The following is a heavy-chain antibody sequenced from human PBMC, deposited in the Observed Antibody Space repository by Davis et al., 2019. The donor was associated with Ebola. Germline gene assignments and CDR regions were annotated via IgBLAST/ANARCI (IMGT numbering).Heavy chain of an antibody. V-gene: IGHV3-23*01. CDR2: ISGSGGST. D-gene: IGHD2-2*01. Sequence: PGGSLRLSCAASGFTFSSYWMSWVRQAPGKGLEWVSAISGSGGSTYYADSVKGRFTISRDNSKNTLYLQMNSLRAEDTAVYYCAREGSGGRIVVVPAEPFDYWGQGTLVTVSS. J-gene: IGHJ4*02. CDR3: AREGSGGRIVVVPAEPFDY. CDR1: GFTFSSYW.